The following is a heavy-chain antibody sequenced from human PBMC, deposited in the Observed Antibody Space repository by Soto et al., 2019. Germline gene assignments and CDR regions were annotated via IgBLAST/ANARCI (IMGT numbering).Heavy chain of an antibody. CDR1: GFTFSNYA. Sequence: QLLESGGGLVQPGGSLRLSCATSGFTFSNYAMTWVRQAPGRGLEWVAGLSGNGGSTYHADSVKGRFSISRDNSKNTLYLQMHSLRADDTAVYYCAKSRGLSSSSWSDFWGQGTLVTVSS. CDR2: LSGNGGST. J-gene: IGHJ4*02. D-gene: IGHD6-13*01. V-gene: IGHV3-23*01. CDR3: AKSRGLSSSSWSDF.